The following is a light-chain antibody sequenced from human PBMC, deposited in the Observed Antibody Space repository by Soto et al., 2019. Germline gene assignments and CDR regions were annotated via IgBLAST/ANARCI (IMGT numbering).Light chain of an antibody. Sequence: QSVLTQPPSVSGAPGQRVTISCTGSSSNIGAGYDVHWYQQLPGTDPKLLIYGNSNRPSGVPDRFSGSKSGTSASLAITGLQAEDEADYYCQSYDSSLSGDVFGTGTKLTVL. CDR1: SSNIGAGYD. CDR3: QSYDSSLSGDV. V-gene: IGLV1-40*01. J-gene: IGLJ1*01. CDR2: GNS.